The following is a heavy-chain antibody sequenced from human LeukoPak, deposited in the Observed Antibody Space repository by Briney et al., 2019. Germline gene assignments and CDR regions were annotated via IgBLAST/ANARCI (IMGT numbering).Heavy chain of an antibody. CDR3: ARDPDDLFSGGSYYDNGMDV. D-gene: IGHD6-19*01. V-gene: IGHV1-69*04. CDR1: GDIFSNYG. CDR2: IIPILNIL. J-gene: IGHJ6*02. Sequence: GASVKVSCKASGDIFSNYGISWVRQAPGQGLEWMARIIPILNILNYAQKFQGRLTISADKPTSTAYMELSSLTSEDTAVYYCARDPDDLFSGGSYYDNGMDVWGRGPTVTVSS.